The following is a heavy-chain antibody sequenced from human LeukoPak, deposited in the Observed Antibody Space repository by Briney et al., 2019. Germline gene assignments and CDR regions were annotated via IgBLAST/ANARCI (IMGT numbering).Heavy chain of an antibody. Sequence: PSETLSLTCAVYGGSFSGYYWSWIRQPPGKGLEWIGEINHSGSTNYNPSLKSRVTISVDTSKNQFSLKLSSVTAADTAVYYCARETVLWFGESKYGMDVWGQGTTVTVSS. CDR2: INHSGST. D-gene: IGHD3-10*01. J-gene: IGHJ6*02. V-gene: IGHV4-34*01. CDR3: ARETVLWFGESKYGMDV. CDR1: GGSFSGYY.